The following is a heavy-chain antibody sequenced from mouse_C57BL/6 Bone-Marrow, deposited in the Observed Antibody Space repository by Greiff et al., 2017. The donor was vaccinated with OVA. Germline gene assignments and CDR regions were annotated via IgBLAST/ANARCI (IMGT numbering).Heavy chain of an antibody. CDR2: IDPENGDT. J-gene: IGHJ2*01. CDR3: TTYRY. Sequence: VQLQQSGAELVRPGASVKLSCTASGFNIKDDYMHWVKERPEQGLEWIGWIDPENGDTEYASKFQGKATIPADTSSKTVYLHLSSLTSEDTAVYYCTTYRYGGQGTTLTVSS. V-gene: IGHV14-4*01. CDR1: GFNIKDDY.